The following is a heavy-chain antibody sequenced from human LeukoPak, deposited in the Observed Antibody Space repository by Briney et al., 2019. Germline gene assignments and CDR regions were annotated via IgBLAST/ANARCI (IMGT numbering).Heavy chain of an antibody. CDR1: GFTFSSNS. Sequence: GGSLRLSCAASGFTFSSNSINWLRQAPGKGLEWVSSISSSSSYIYYADSVKGRFTISRDNAKNSLYLQMNSLRAEDTAVYYCARDERYSGYDLWYYFDYWGQGTLVTVSS. CDR2: ISSSSSYI. J-gene: IGHJ4*02. CDR3: ARDERYSGYDLWYYFDY. D-gene: IGHD5-12*01. V-gene: IGHV3-21*01.